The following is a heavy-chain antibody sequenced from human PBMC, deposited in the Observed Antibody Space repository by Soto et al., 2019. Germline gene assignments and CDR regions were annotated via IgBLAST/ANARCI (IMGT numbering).Heavy chain of an antibody. Sequence: SATLSLTCTGSGVSVSSGSYYWSWILQPPGKVLEWIGYIYYGCSTNYNPSLKSRVTISVDTSKNQFSLKLSSVTAADTAVYYCASLTNYDILTGYQYYFDYWGQGTLVTVSS. CDR2: IYYGCST. V-gene: IGHV4-61*01. CDR1: GVSVSSGSYY. CDR3: ASLTNYDILTGYQYYFDY. J-gene: IGHJ4*02. D-gene: IGHD3-9*01.